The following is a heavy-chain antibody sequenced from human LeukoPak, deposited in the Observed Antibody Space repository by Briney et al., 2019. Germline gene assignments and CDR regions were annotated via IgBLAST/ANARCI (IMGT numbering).Heavy chain of an antibody. CDR1: GFTFSTYS. CDR2: ISSSSSTI. D-gene: IGHD6-19*01. V-gene: IGHV3-48*04. CDR3: ARDAKYSSGWYVRDAFDI. J-gene: IGHJ3*02. Sequence: PGGSLRLSCAASGFTFSTYSMNWVRQAPGKGLEWVSYISSSSSTIYYADSVKGRFTISRDNAKNSLYLQMNSLRAEDTAVYYCARDAKYSSGWYVRDAFDIWGQGTMVTVSS.